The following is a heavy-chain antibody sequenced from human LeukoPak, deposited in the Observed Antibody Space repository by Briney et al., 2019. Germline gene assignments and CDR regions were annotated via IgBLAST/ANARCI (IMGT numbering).Heavy chain of an antibody. CDR1: GFTFSDYH. CDR3: VRDISGYYFDY. Sequence: GGSLRLSCAASGFTFSDYHMTWIRQAPGTGLEWVSYISGSSIYTRYADSVKGRFTISRDNAKNSLYLQMNSLRAEDTALYYCVRDISGYYFDYWGQGTLVTVSS. CDR2: ISGSSIYT. J-gene: IGHJ4*02. D-gene: IGHD3-22*01. V-gene: IGHV3-11*05.